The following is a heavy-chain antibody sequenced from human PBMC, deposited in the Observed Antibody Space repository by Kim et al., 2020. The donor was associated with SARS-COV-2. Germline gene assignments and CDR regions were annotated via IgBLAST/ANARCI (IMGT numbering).Heavy chain of an antibody. D-gene: IGHD2-15*01. CDR2: IYSGGSST. J-gene: IGHJ4*01. V-gene: IGHV3-23*03. Sequence: GGSLRLSCAASGFTFSSYAMSWVRQAPGKGLEWVSVIYSGGSSTYYADSVKGRFTISRDNSKNTLYLQMNSLRAEDTAVYYCAGLGYCSGGSCYAEDYWG. CDR1: GFTFSSYA. CDR3: AGLGYCSGGSCYAEDY.